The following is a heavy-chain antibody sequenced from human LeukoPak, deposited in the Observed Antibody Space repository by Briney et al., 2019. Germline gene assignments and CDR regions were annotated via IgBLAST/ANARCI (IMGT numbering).Heavy chain of an antibody. V-gene: IGHV1-46*01. Sequence: ASVKVSCKASGYTFTSYYMHWVRQAPGQGLEWMGIINPSGGSTSYAQKFQGRVTVTTDTSTSTAYMELRSLRSDDTAVYYCARDWAGEGSSNQLDYWGQGTLVTVSS. D-gene: IGHD2-2*01. J-gene: IGHJ4*02. CDR2: INPSGGST. CDR3: ARDWAGEGSSNQLDY. CDR1: GYTFTSYY.